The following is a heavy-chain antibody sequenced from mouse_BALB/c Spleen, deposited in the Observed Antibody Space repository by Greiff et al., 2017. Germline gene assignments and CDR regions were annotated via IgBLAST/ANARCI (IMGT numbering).Heavy chain of an antibody. CDR3: ARLITTVVAFDY. J-gene: IGHJ2*01. Sequence: EVKLMESGAELVRPGALVKLSCKASGFNIKDYYMHWVKQRPEQGLEWIGWIDPENGNTIYDPKFQGKASITADTSSNTAYLQLSSLTSEDTAVYYCARLITTVVAFDYWGQGTTLTVSS. CDR1: GFNIKDYY. CDR2: IDPENGNT. D-gene: IGHD1-1*01. V-gene: IGHV14-1*02.